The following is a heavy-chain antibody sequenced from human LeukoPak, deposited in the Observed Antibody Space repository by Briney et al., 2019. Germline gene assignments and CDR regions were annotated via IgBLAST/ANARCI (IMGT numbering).Heavy chain of an antibody. CDR1: GYTFTGYY. V-gene: IGHV1-2*06. Sequence: ASVKVSCKASGYTFTGYYMHWVRQAPGQGLEWMGRINPNSGGTNYAQKFQGRVTMTRDTSISTAYMELSRLRSDDTAVYYCAREGDYGDYPIDYWGQGTLVTDSS. CDR2: INPNSGGT. D-gene: IGHD4-17*01. CDR3: AREGDYGDYPIDY. J-gene: IGHJ4*02.